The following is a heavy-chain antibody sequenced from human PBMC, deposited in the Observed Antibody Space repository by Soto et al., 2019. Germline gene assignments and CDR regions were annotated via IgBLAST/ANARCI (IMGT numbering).Heavy chain of an antibody. CDR2: IYYSGST. CDR3: ARAGPLYCSSTSCYRDYYYGMDV. V-gene: IGHV4-31*03. CDR1: VGSISSGGYY. Sequence: KPSETLSLTCTVSVGSISSGGYYWSWIRQHPGKGLEWIGYIYYSGSTYYNPSLKSRVTISVDTSKNQFSMKLSSVTAADTAVYYCARAGPLYCSSTSCYRDYYYGMDVWGQGTTVTVSS. J-gene: IGHJ6*02. D-gene: IGHD2-2*01.